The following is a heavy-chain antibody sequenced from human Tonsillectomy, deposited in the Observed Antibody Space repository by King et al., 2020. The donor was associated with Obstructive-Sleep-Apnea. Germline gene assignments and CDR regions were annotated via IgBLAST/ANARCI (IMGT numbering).Heavy chain of an antibody. CDR3: ATNPSSGGSGYYYYYYGMDV. J-gene: IGHJ6*02. Sequence: QLVQSGAEVKKPGSSVKVSCKASGGTFSSYAISWVRQAPGQGLEWMGGIIPIFGTANYAQKFQGRVTITADESTSTAYMELSSLGSEDTAVYYCATNPSSGGSGYYYYYYGMDVWGQGTTVTVSS. V-gene: IGHV1-69*01. CDR1: GGTFSSYA. CDR2: IIPIFGTA. D-gene: IGHD2-15*01.